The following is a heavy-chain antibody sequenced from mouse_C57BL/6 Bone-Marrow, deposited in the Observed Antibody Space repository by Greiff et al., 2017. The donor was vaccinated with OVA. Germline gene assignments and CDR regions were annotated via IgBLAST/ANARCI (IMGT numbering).Heavy chain of an antibody. CDR1: GYSITSGYY. Sequence: EESGPGLVKPSQSLSLTCSVTGYSITSGYYWNWIRQFPGNKLEWMGYISYDGSNNYNPSLKNRISITRDTSKNQFFLKLNSVTTEDTATYYCARGGNYYGSSPFAYWGQGTLVTVSA. V-gene: IGHV3-6*01. CDR2: ISYDGSN. CDR3: ARGGNYYGSSPFAY. J-gene: IGHJ3*01. D-gene: IGHD1-1*01.